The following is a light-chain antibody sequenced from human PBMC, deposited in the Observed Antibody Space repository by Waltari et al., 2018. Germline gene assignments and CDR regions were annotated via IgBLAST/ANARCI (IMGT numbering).Light chain of an antibody. Sequence: QSALTQPASVSGSPGQSITISCPGTSSDVGNYNLAPWYQQYPGKAPKVMIYDDNRRPSGVSDRFSGSKSGNTASLTISGVQAEDEADYYCCSYAGSYTWVFGGGTKLTVL. J-gene: IGLJ3*02. CDR2: DDN. V-gene: IGLV2-23*01. CDR3: CSYAGSYTWV. CDR1: SSDVGNYNL.